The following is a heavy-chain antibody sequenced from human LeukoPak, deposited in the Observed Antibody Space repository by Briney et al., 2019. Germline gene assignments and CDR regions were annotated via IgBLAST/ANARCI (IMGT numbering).Heavy chain of an antibody. J-gene: IGHJ4*02. D-gene: IGHD3-22*01. CDR3: ARELSYDTSIVDF. V-gene: IGHV4-4*07. Sequence: SETLSLTCAVYGGSFSGYYWSWIRQPAGKGLEWIGRIYTSGNTNYTPSLKSRVTMSVDTSRNQFSLKLSSVTAADTAVYYCARELSYDTSIVDFCGQRTLVTVSS. CDR1: GGSFSGYY. CDR2: IYTSGNT.